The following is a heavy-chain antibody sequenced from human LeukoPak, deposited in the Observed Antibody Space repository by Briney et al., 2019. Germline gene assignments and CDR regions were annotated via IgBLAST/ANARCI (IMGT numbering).Heavy chain of an antibody. J-gene: IGHJ4*02. CDR1: GGSISSSSYY. D-gene: IGHD2-2*01. V-gene: IGHV4-39*07. CDR2: IYYSGST. Sequence: SETLSLTCTVSGGSISSSSYYWGWIRQPPGKGLEWIVTIYYSGSTYYNPSLKSRVTISVDTSKNQFSLKLSSVTAADTAVYYCARGFRYQLQKFDYWGQGTLVTVSS. CDR3: ARGFRYQLQKFDY.